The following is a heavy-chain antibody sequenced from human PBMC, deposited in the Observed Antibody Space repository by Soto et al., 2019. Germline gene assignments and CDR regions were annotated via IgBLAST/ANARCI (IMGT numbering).Heavy chain of an antibody. J-gene: IGHJ5*02. CDR1: GFSPSTSEEA. Sequence: QINLIESGPTLVKPTQTLTLTCTLSGFSPSTSEEAVGWVRQPPGRALEWLALIYWDGDKRYNASLGNRLTNTKDTCMNHVVHTLTNDEPADSATDYCAHRATMTIFGLMIDNGIWFDTWGQGTRVIVSS. CDR2: IYWDGDK. CDR3: AHRATMTIFGLMIDNGIWFDT. V-gene: IGHV2-5*02. D-gene: IGHD3-3*01.